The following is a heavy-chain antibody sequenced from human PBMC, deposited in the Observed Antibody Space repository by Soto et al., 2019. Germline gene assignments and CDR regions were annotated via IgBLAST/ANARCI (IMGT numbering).Heavy chain of an antibody. Sequence: QVQLVQSGAEVKKPGSSVTVSCKASGGTFSSYTISWVRQAPGQGLEWMGRIIPILGIPNYAQKFQGRVTITADKSTSTAYMELSSLRSEDTAVYYCATLLLAYCGDDCTMADYWGQGTLVTVSS. CDR3: ATLLLAYCGDDCTMADY. J-gene: IGHJ4*02. CDR1: GGTFSSYT. D-gene: IGHD2-21*02. V-gene: IGHV1-69*02. CDR2: IIPILGIP.